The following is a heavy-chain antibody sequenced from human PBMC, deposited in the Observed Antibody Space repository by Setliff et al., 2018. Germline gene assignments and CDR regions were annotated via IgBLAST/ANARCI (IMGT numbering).Heavy chain of an antibody. D-gene: IGHD3-3*02. CDR3: ARDGLGAFSLRSMDV. CDR1: GESFSGHY. CDR2: IDYSGST. V-gene: IGHV4-59*11. J-gene: IGHJ6*04. Sequence: KASETLSLTCAVYGESFSGHYWSWIRQPPGKGLEWIGYIDYSGSTNYNPSLKSRVTISLDTSKNQFSLQLSSVTAADTAVYYCARDGLGAFSLRSMDVWGKGTTVTVSS.